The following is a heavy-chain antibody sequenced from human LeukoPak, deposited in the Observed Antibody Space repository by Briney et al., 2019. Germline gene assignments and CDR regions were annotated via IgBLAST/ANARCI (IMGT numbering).Heavy chain of an antibody. V-gene: IGHV3-23*01. CDR1: GFTFSSYA. D-gene: IGHD2-15*01. J-gene: IGHJ3*02. CDR3: AKDNNRKYCSGGSCYPDAFDI. CDR2: ISCSGGST. Sequence: GGSLRLSCAASGFTFSSYAMSWVRQAPGKGLEWVSAISCSGGSTYYADSVKGRFTISRDNSKNTPYLQMNSLRAEDTAVYYCAKDNNRKYCSGGSCYPDAFDIWGQGTMVTVSS.